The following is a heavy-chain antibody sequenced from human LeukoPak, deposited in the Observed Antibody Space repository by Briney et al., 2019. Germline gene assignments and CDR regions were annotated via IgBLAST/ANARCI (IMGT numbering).Heavy chain of an antibody. J-gene: IGHJ4*02. CDR1: DASISSYY. CDR2: IYYSGST. D-gene: IGHD6-13*01. Sequence: ASETLSLTCTVSDASISSYYWSWIRQPPGKGLEWIGYIYYSGSTDYNPSLKSRATISVDTSTNQFSLRLSSVTAADTAVYYCARKPIVSSSWYYFDYWGQGTLVTVSS. CDR3: ARKPIVSSSWYYFDY. V-gene: IGHV4-59*12.